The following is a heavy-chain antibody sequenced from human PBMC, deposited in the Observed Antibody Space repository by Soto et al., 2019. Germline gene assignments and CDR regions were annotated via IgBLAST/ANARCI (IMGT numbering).Heavy chain of an antibody. CDR1: GYTFTSYD. V-gene: IGHV1-8*01. Sequence: QVQLVQSGAEVKKPGASVKVSCKASGYTFTSYDINWVRQATGQGLEWMGWMNPNSGNTGYAQKFQGRVTMTRNTSISTAYMELSSLRSEDTAVYYCARAPALDIVVVVALYGYYFDYWGQGTLVTVSS. CDR3: ARAPALDIVVVVALYGYYFDY. J-gene: IGHJ4*02. CDR2: MNPNSGNT. D-gene: IGHD2-15*01.